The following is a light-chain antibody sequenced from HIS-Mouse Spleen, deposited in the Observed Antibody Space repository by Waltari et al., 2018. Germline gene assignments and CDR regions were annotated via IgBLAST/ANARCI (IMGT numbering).Light chain of an antibody. CDR2: QDS. J-gene: IGLJ2*01. CDR1: KLGDKY. CDR3: QAWDSSYSV. V-gene: IGLV3-1*01. Sequence: SYELTQPPSVSVSPGQTASITCSGDKLGDKYACWCQQKPGQSPVLVIYQDSKRPSGIPERFSGSNSGNTAPLTISGTQAMDEADYYCQAWDSSYSVFGGGTKLTVL.